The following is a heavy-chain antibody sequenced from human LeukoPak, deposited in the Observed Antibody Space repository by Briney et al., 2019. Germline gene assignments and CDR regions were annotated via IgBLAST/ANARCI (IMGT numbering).Heavy chain of an antibody. J-gene: IGHJ6*02. CDR3: AKDLRSSYYGMDV. V-gene: IGHV3-9*01. CDR2: ISWNSGSI. Sequence: GRSLRLSCAASGFTFDDYAMHWVRQAPGKGLEWVSGISWNSGSIGYADSVKGRFTISRDNAKNSLYLQMNSLRAEDTALYYCAKDLRSSYYGMDVWGQGTTVTVSS. D-gene: IGHD2-21*01. CDR1: GFTFDDYA.